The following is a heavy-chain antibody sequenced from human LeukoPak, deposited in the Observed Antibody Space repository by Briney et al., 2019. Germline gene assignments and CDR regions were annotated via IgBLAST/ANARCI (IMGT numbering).Heavy chain of an antibody. V-gene: IGHV1-18*01. J-gene: IGHJ6*02. CDR2: ISAYNGNT. CDR1: GYTFTSYG. Sequence: ASVKVSCKASGYTFTSYGISWVRQAPGQGLEWMGWISAYNGNTNYAQKLQGRVTMTTDTSTSTAYMELRSLRSDDTAVYYCARDYAAMGYYYGMDVWGQGTTVTVSS. CDR3: ARDYAAMGYYYGMDV. D-gene: IGHD3-16*01.